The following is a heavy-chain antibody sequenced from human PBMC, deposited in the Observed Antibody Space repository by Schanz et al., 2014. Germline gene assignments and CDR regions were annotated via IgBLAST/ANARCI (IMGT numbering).Heavy chain of an antibody. CDR3: AKIERNED. CDR2: ISASGGTT. V-gene: IGHV3-23*04. Sequence: EVQLVESGGGLVQPGGSLRLSCAASGFTFRGYAMSWVRQAPGRGLEWVSAISASGGTTYYADSVKGRFTISRDNSKNTLYLQMNSLRAEDTAVYFCAKIERNEDWGQGTLVTVSS. J-gene: IGHJ4*02. D-gene: IGHD1-1*01. CDR1: GFTFRGYA.